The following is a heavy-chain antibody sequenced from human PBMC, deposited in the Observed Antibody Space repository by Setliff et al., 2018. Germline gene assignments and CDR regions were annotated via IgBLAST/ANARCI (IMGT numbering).Heavy chain of an antibody. CDR1: GGSISSGDDS. CDR3: ARGGGYGSGGSFHNAHFDY. Sequence: ASETLSLTCAVSGGSISSGDDSWSWVRQPPGKGLEWIGYIYHAGSTYYNPSLESRVTISIDKSNKQFSLELRSLTAADTALYPCARGGGYGSGGSFHNAHFDYWGQGMLVTVSS. D-gene: IGHD3-10*01. V-gene: IGHV4-30-2*01. CDR2: IYHAGST. J-gene: IGHJ4*02.